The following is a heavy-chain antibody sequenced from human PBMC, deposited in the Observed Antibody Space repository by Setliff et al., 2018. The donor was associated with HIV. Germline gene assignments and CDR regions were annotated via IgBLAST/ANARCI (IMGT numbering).Heavy chain of an antibody. J-gene: IGHJ3*02. V-gene: IGHV4-39*01. CDR1: GGSISNGYYY. D-gene: IGHD3-22*01. Sequence: SETLSLTCTVSGGSISNGYYYWVWIRQPPGKGLEWIGGIFYTGSAHYNPSLKSRVTISVDTSRNQFSMKLSSVTAADTAMYYCARWVTTPTKGAFDIWGQGTVVTVSS. CDR3: ARWVTTPTKGAFDI. CDR2: IFYTGSA.